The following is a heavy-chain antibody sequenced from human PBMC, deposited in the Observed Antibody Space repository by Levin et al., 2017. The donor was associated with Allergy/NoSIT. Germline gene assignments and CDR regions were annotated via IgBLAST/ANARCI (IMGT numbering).Heavy chain of an antibody. V-gene: IGHV3-53*01. CDR1: GFTVSSNY. CDR2: IYSGGST. D-gene: IGHD3-22*01. CDR3: ARFKDSSGRRAFDI. J-gene: IGHJ3*02. Sequence: LSLTCAASGFTVSSNYMSWVRQAPGKGLEWVSVIYSGGSTYYADSVKGRFTISRDNSKNTLYLQMNSLRAEDTAVYYCARFKDSSGRRAFDIWGQGTMVTVSS.